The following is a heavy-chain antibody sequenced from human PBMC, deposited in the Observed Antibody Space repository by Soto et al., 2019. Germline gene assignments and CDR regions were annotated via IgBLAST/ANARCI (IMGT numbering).Heavy chain of an antibody. CDR1: GFTFRSSA. CDR2: MSGSGVAK. Sequence: PGGSLRLYCVFSGFTFRSSAINWVRQAPGKGLEWVSTMSGSGVAKFYADSVKGRFTISRDNSNNTVSLQMNSLRAEDAAVYYCAKDRSPGATTWNVYWGQGIPVTVSS. CDR3: AKDRSPGATTWNVY. V-gene: IGHV3-23*01. J-gene: IGHJ1*01. D-gene: IGHD1-1*01.